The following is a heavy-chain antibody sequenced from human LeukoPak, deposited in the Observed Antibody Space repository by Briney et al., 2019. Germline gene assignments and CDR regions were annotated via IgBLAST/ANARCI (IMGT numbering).Heavy chain of an antibody. CDR2: IMGGGGNI. D-gene: IGHD3-22*01. CDR1: GFTFSSDG. J-gene: IGHJ3*02. CDR3: AKDITMIVVEIGAFDI. Sequence: QAGGSLRLACAASGFTFSSDGMGWVRQAPGKGLGWLSAIMGGGGNIYYADSVKGRFTISRDNSKNSLYLQMNSLRAEDTAVYYCAKDITMIVVEIGAFDIWGQGTMVTVSS. V-gene: IGHV3-23*01.